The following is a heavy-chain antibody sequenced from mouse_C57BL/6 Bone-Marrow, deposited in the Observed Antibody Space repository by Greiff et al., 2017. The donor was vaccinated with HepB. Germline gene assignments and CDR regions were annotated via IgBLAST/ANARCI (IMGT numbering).Heavy chain of an antibody. V-gene: IGHV14-1*01. J-gene: IGHJ2*01. CDR2: IDPEDGDT. D-gene: IGHD1-1*01. CDR3: TKGEVVAPFDY. Sequence: VQLKQSGAELVRPGASVKLSCTASGFNIKDDYMHWVKQRPEQGLEWIGWIDPEDGDTEYAPKFQGKATMTADTSSNTAYLQLSSLTSEDTAVYYCTKGEVVAPFDYWGQGTTLTVSS. CDR1: GFNIKDDY.